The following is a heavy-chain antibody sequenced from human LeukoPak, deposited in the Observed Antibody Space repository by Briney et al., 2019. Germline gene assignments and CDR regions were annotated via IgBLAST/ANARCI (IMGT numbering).Heavy chain of an antibody. CDR1: GFTFSSYW. V-gene: IGHV3-74*01. J-gene: IGHJ4*02. CDR2: INSDGSTT. CDR3: ASRSGDY. D-gene: IGHD3-10*01. Sequence: PGGSLRLSCGASGFTFSSYWMHWVRQAPGKGLVWISRINSDGSTTSYADSVKGRFTISRDNSKNTLYLQMNSLRAEDTAVCYCASRSGDYWGQGTLVTVSS.